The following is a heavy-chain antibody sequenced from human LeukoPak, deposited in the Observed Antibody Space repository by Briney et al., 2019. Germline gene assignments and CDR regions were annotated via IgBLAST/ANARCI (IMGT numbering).Heavy chain of an antibody. CDR2: IRYDGSNK. J-gene: IGHJ4*02. CDR3: AKFVGATTLVDY. Sequence: GGSLRLSCAASGFTFSSYGMHWVRQAPGKGLEWVAFIRYDGSNKYYADSVKGRFTISRDNSKDTLYLQMNSLRAEDTAVYYCAKFVGATTLVDYWGQGTLVTVSS. CDR1: GFTFSSYG. D-gene: IGHD1-26*01. V-gene: IGHV3-30*02.